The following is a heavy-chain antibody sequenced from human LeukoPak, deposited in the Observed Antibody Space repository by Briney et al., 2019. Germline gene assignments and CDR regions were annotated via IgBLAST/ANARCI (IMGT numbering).Heavy chain of an antibody. J-gene: IGHJ4*02. CDR2: ISGGSGGST. Sequence: PGGSLRLSCAASGFIFDDYAMHWVRQAPGKGLEWLSVISGGSGGSTYYADSVTGRFTVSRDNSKNTVDLQMNNLRAEDTAIYYCAKDHANTPVVTNWGQGILVSVSS. V-gene: IGHV3-23*01. CDR1: GFIFDDYA. CDR3: AKDHANTPVVTN. D-gene: IGHD2-21*02.